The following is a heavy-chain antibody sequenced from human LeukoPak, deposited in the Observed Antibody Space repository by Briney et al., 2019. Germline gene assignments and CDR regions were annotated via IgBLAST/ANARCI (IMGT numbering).Heavy chain of an antibody. V-gene: IGHV4-59*08. J-gene: IGHJ4*02. CDR3: ARSSTRWIQLWFDY. CDR1: GGSISSYY. CDR2: IYYSGST. D-gene: IGHD5-18*01. Sequence: SETLSLTCTVSGGSISSYYWSWIRQPPGKGLEWIGYIYYSGSTNYNPSLKSRVTISVDTSKNQFSLKLSSVTAADTAVYYCARSSTRWIQLWFDYWGQGTLVTVSS.